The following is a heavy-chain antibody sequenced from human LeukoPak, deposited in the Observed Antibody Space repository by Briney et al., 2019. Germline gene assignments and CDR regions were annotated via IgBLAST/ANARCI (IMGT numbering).Heavy chain of an antibody. CDR2: ISAYNGNT. J-gene: IGHJ6*02. Sequence: ASVKVSCKASGYTFTSYGISWVQQAPGQGLEWMGWISAYNGNTNYAQKLQGRVTMTTDTSTSTAHMELRSLRSDDTAVYYCAGVGGSTVTTFLYYYYGMDVWGQGTTVTVSS. V-gene: IGHV1-18*01. CDR1: GYTFTSYG. CDR3: AGVGGSTVTTFLYYYYGMDV. D-gene: IGHD4-17*01.